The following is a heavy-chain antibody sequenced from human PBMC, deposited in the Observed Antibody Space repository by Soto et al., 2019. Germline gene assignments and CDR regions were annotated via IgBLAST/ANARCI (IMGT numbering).Heavy chain of an antibody. CDR3: ASHRTFWPFDY. D-gene: IGHD2-8*01. Sequence: ASETLSLTCTVSGGSISSRGSLSGRSFYWGWMRQPPGKGLEWIASISYSDGSFYNSSLKSRLTISVDTSKNQFSLSLRSVTAADTAVYYCASHRTFWPFDYWGQGTVVTVSS. J-gene: IGHJ4*02. CDR2: ISYSDGS. V-gene: IGHV4-39*01. CDR1: GGSISSRGSLSGRSFY.